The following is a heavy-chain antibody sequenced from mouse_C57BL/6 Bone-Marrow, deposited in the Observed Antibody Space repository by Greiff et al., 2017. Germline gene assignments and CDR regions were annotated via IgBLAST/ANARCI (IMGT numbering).Heavy chain of an antibody. Sequence: VMLVESGPGLVAPSQSLSITCTVSGFSLTSYGVDWVRQPPGKGLEWLGVIWGGGSTNYNSALMSRLSISKDNSKSQVFLKMNSLQTDDTVMYYCAKNRNPRTYYGSCYDWYFDVWGTGTTVTVSS. CDR2: IWGGGST. J-gene: IGHJ1*03. D-gene: IGHD1-1*01. CDR3: AKNRNPRTYYGSCYDWYFDV. V-gene: IGHV2-9*01. CDR1: GFSLTSYG.